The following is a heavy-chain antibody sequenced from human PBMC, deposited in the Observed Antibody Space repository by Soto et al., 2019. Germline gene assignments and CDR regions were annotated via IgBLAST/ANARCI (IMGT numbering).Heavy chain of an antibody. CDR1: GGSFSGYY. CDR2: INHSGST. CDR3: AAAVARGWFDP. Sequence: QVQLQQWGAGLLKPLETLSLTCAIYGGSFSGYYWSWIRQPPGKGLEWIGEINHSGSTNYNPSLKSRVAMSVDTSKNQFSLKLSSVTAADMAVYYCAAAVARGWFDPWGQGTLVTVSS. J-gene: IGHJ5*02. D-gene: IGHD6-19*01. V-gene: IGHV4-34*02.